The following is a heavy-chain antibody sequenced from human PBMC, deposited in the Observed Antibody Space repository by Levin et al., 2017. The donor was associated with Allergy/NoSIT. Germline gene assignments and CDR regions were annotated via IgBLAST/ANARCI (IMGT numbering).Heavy chain of an antibody. D-gene: IGHD6-13*01. CDR2: IKQDGSEK. CDR3: AREWEQLAAGWFDP. J-gene: IGHJ5*02. V-gene: IGHV3-7*01. Sequence: PGGSLRLSCAASGFTFSSYWMSWVRQAPGKGLEWVANIKQDGSEKYYVDSVKGRFTISRDNAKNSLYLQMNSLRAEDTAVYYCAREWEQLAAGWFDPWGQGTLVTVSS. CDR1: GFTFSSYW.